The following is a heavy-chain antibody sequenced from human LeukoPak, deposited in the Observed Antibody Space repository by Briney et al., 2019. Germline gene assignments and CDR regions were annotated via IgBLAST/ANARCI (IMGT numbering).Heavy chain of an antibody. CDR2: IRNDGSIK. Sequence: SGGSLRLSCAVSGFTFSTYAMHWVRQAPGQGLDWVAFIRNDGSIKYYADSVKGRFTISRDNSKSTPYLQMNSLRTEDTAIYYCARGDCSGDCSHPLYYWGQGSLVTVSS. CDR1: GFTFSTYA. V-gene: IGHV3-30*02. CDR3: ARGDCSGDCSHPLYY. J-gene: IGHJ4*02. D-gene: IGHD2-21*02.